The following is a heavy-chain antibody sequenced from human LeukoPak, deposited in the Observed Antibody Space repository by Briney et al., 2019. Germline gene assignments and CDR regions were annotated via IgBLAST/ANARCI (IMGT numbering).Heavy chain of an antibody. D-gene: IGHD5-24*01. CDR1: GFTFSTFA. V-gene: IGHV3-64*01. Sequence: GGSLRLSCAASGFTFSTFAMQWVRQAPERELEYVSGINTDGGTTYYANSVEGRFTISRDNPKNTLYLQMGSLRVEDTAVYYCARDGVATNDYWGQGILVTVSS. J-gene: IGHJ4*02. CDR2: INTDGGTT. CDR3: ARDGVATNDY.